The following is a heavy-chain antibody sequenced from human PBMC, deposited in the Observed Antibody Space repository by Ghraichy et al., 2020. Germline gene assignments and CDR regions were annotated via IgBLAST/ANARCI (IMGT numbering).Heavy chain of an antibody. J-gene: IGHJ6*03. CDR2: IYYGANT. CDR1: GGSISSGGYY. CDR3: TGKPTYTTSSYYYMDV. D-gene: IGHD3-16*01. V-gene: IGHV4-31*03. Sequence: SETLSLTCTVSGGSISSGGYYWSWIRQHPGKGLEWIGYIYYGANTYYNPSLKSRVNISVDTSKNLFSLNLKFVTAADTAVYFCTGKPTYTTSSYYYMDVWGRGTPVTVSS.